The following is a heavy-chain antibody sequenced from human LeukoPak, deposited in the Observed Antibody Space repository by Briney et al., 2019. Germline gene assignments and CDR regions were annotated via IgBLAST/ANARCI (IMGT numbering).Heavy chain of an antibody. Sequence: SETLSLTCAVYGGSFSGYYWSWIRQPPGKGLEWIGEINHSGSTNYNPSLKSRVTISVDTSKNQFSLRLSSVTAADTAVYYCARFPGSAEYRHYYYMDVWGKGTTVTVSS. J-gene: IGHJ6*03. CDR3: ARFPGSAEYRHYYYMDV. CDR1: GGSFSGYY. CDR2: INHSGST. V-gene: IGHV4-34*01. D-gene: IGHD2-15*01.